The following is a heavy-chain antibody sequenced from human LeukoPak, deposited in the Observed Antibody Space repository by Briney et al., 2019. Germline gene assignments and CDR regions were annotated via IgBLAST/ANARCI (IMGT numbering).Heavy chain of an antibody. Sequence: PSETLSLTCNVFGDSMNNYYWSWIRQPPGKGLEWIGSIYHSGSTYYNPSLKSRVTISVDTSKNQFSLKLSSVTAADTAVYYCASTYYDYVWGINYWGQGTLVTVSS. CDR2: IYHSGST. V-gene: IGHV4-38-2*02. CDR1: GDSMNNYY. D-gene: IGHD3-16*01. CDR3: ASTYYDYVWGINY. J-gene: IGHJ4*02.